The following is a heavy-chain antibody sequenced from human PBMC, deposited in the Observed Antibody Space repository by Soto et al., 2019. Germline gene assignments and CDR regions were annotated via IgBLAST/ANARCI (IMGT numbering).Heavy chain of an antibody. CDR3: ARLSHDYYGMDV. V-gene: IGHV4-39*01. Sequence: SETLSLTCTVSGGSISSSSYYWGWIRQPPGKGLEWIGSIYYSGSTYYNPSPKSRVTISVDTSKNQFSLKLSSVTAADTAVYYCARLSHDYYGMDVWGQGTTVTVSS. CDR2: IYYSGST. CDR1: GGSISSSSYY. J-gene: IGHJ6*02.